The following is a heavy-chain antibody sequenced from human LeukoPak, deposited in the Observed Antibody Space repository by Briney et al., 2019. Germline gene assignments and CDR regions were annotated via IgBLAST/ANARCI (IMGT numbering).Heavy chain of an antibody. CDR2: LSYGGNT. V-gene: IGHV4-39*07. CDR3: ARALYGDYPYYYYYYYMDV. D-gene: IGHD4-17*01. Sequence: PSETLSLTCTVSGDSISRSSYYWGWVRQPPGKGLEWIGSLSYGGNTNYNPSLKSRVTISVDTSKNQFSLKLSSVTAADTAVYYCARALYGDYPYYYYYYYMDVWGKGTTVTVSS. CDR1: GDSISRSSYY. J-gene: IGHJ6*03.